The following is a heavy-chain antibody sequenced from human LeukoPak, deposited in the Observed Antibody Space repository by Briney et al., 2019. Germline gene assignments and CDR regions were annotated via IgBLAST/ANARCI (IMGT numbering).Heavy chain of an antibody. CDR2: IYYSGST. CDR3: AGLAGRYSSGLYYYYFDY. Sequence: SETLSLTCTVSGGSVSSGSYYWSWIRQPPGKGLEWIGYIYYSGSTNYNPSLKSRVTISVDTSKNQFSLKLSSVTAADTAVYYCAGLAGRYSSGLYYYYFDYWGQGTLVTVSS. D-gene: IGHD3-22*01. J-gene: IGHJ4*02. CDR1: GGSVSSGSYY. V-gene: IGHV4-61*01.